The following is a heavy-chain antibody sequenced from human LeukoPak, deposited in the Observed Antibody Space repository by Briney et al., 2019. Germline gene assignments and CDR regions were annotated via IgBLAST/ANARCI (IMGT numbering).Heavy chain of an antibody. Sequence: ASVKVSCKTSGYFFTEYDINWVRQATGQGLQWMGWMNPYSGSTGYAQDFQGRVTMTRDSSISTAYMELSSLRSEDTAVYYCARAIAAAGNGMDVWGQGTTVTVSS. J-gene: IGHJ6*02. CDR3: ARAIAAAGNGMDV. CDR1: GYFFTEYD. D-gene: IGHD6-13*01. CDR2: MNPYSGST. V-gene: IGHV1-8*01.